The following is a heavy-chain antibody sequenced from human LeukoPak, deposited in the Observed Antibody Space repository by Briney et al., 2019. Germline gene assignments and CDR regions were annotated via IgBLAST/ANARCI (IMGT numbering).Heavy chain of an antibody. Sequence: KXXXXXXXIYTSGSTNSNPSLKSRVTMSVDTSKNQFSLKLSSVTAADTAVYYCARDTYYYDSSGYYPNWFDPWGQGTLVTVSS. CDR3: ARDTYYYDSSGYYPNWFDP. V-gene: IGHV4-4*07. D-gene: IGHD3-22*01. J-gene: IGHJ5*02. CDR2: IYTSGST.